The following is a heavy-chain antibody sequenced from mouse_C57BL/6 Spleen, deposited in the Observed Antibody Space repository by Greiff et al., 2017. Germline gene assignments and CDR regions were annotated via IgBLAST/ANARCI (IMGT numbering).Heavy chain of an antibody. V-gene: IGHV1-52*01. CDR1: GYTFTSYW. CDR2: IFPSASET. D-gene: IGHD2-4*01. CDR3: ARSGDYDGKAMDY. J-gene: IGHJ4*01. Sequence: QVQLQQSGAELVRPGSSVKLSCKASGYTFTSYWMHWVKQRPIQGLEWIGNIFPSASETHHNQKIKDKATLTGDKSSSTAYMQHSSLTYEDSAVYYCARSGDYDGKAMDYWGQGTSVTVSS.